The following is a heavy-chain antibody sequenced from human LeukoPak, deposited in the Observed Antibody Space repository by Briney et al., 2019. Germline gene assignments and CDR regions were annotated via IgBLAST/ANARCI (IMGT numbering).Heavy chain of an antibody. D-gene: IGHD2-2*01. J-gene: IGHJ5*02. CDR3: ARGRGKYQLAQRQPNWFDP. Sequence: GASVKVSCKASGYTFTSYDINWVRQATGQGLEWMGWMNPNSSNTGYAQKFQGRVTITRNTSISTAYMELSSLRSEDTAVYYCARGRGKYQLAQRQPNWFDPWGQGTLVTVSS. CDR1: GYTFTSYD. V-gene: IGHV1-8*03. CDR2: MNPNSSNT.